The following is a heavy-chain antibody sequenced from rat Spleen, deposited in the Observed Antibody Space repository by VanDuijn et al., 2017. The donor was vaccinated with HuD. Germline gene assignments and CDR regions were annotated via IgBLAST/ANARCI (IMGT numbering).Heavy chain of an antibody. J-gene: IGHJ3*01. CDR1: GFTYSNYV. D-gene: IGHD1-4*01. CDR2: LSTGGGNT. Sequence: EVQLVESGGGLVQPGRSLKLSCAASGFTYSNYVMAWVRQAPTTGLEWVASLSTGGGNTYYRDSVKGRFTISRDNAKNTLYLQMDSLRSKDTATYYCAKDEPGSFAYWGQGTLVTVSS. CDR3: AKDEPGSFAY. V-gene: IGHV5S13*01.